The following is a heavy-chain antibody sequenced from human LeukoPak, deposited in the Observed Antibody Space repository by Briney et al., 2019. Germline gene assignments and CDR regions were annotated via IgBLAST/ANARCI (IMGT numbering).Heavy chain of an antibody. Sequence: GGSLRLSCAASGFTFSSYWMHWVRQAPGKGLVWVSRINSDGSSTSYADSVKGRFTISRDNAKNTLYLQMNSLRAEDTAVYYCARPYSGYGFDYWGQGTLVTDSS. D-gene: IGHD5-12*01. CDR1: GFTFSSYW. CDR3: ARPYSGYGFDY. CDR2: INSDGSST. V-gene: IGHV3-74*01. J-gene: IGHJ4*02.